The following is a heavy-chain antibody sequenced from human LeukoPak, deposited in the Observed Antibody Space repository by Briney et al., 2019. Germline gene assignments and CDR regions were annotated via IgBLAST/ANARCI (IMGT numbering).Heavy chain of an antibody. CDR1: GFTFSSYA. D-gene: IGHD3-10*01. J-gene: IGHJ5*02. CDR2: ISYDGSNK. Sequence: GRSLRLSCAASGFTFSSYAMHWVRQAPGKGLEWVAVISYDGSNKYYKDAVEGRFTISRDNSKNTLFLQMNSLRAEDTAVYYCARDKLLEYGNWFDPWGQGTLVSVSS. V-gene: IGHV3-30-3*01. CDR3: ARDKLLEYGNWFDP.